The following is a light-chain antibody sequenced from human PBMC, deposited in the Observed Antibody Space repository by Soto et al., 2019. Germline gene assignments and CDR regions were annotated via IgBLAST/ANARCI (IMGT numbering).Light chain of an antibody. CDR1: QSVSSTY. J-gene: IGKJ5*01. CDR2: GAS. CDR3: QKYNAAPIT. V-gene: IGKV3-20*01. Sequence: EIVLTQSPGTLSLSPGERATLSCRASQSVSSTYLAWYQQKPGQAPRLLIYGASTRATGIPARFSGSGSGTDFTLTISSLQPEDVAIYYCQKYNAAPITFGQGTRLEIK.